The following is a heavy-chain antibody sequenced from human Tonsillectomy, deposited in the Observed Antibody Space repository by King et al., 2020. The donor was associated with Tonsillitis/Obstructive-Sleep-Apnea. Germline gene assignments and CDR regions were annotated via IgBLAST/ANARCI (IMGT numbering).Heavy chain of an antibody. J-gene: IGHJ4*02. D-gene: IGHD6-13*01. V-gene: IGHV4-34*01. CDR2: SSRSGST. Sequence: VQLQQWGAGLVKPSETLSLTCAVYGGSFSGYYWSWIRQPPGKGLEWIGESSRSGSTNYNPSLKSRVTMSVDTSKNQISLKLSSVTAADTAVYYCARGREGIVAAGPFDYWGQGTLVTVSS. CDR3: ARGREGIVAAGPFDY. CDR1: GGSFSGYY.